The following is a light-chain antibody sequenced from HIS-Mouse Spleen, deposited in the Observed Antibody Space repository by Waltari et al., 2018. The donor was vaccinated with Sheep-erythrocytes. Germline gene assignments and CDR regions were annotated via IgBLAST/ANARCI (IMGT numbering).Light chain of an antibody. CDR3: CSYAGSSTPWV. J-gene: IGLJ3*02. V-gene: IGLV2-23*01. Sequence: QSALTQPASVSGSPGQSITISCTGTSSDAGSYNRVSGYQQHPGKAPKLMIYEGSKRPSGVSNRFSGSKSGNTASLTISGLQAEDEADYYCCSYAGSSTPWVFGGGTKLTVL. CDR2: EGS. CDR1: SSDAGSYNR.